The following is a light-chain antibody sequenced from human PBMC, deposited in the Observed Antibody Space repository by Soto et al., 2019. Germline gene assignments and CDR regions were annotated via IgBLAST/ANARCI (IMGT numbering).Light chain of an antibody. Sequence: PGERDNLSCRASQSVSNNYLAWYQQKPGQAPRLLIYGASTRATGIPARFSGSASGTDFTLTISSLQSEDFAVYYCQQYNSWPGTFGQGTKVDIK. CDR3: QQYNSWPGT. J-gene: IGKJ1*01. CDR2: GAS. V-gene: IGKV3-15*01. CDR1: QSVSNN.